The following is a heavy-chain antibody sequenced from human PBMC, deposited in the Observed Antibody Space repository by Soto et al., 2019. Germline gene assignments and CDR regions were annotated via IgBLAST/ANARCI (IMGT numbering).Heavy chain of an antibody. V-gene: IGHV3-11*05. CDR1: GFTFSDYY. Sequence: QVQLVESGGGLVKPGGSLRLSCAVSGFTFSDYYMTWIRQAPGKGLEWVSYISSSTSHTNYADSVKGRFTISRDNAKKSLLRRMNSLRGEDTAVHYCARGRGAAADYFDFWGQGTLVTVS. CDR3: ARGRGAAADYFDF. D-gene: IGHD6-13*01. CDR2: ISSSTSHT. J-gene: IGHJ4*02.